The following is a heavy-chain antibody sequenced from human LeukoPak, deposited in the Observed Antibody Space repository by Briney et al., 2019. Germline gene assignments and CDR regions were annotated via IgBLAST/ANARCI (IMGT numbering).Heavy chain of an antibody. D-gene: IGHD3-16*01. J-gene: IGHJ6*02. Sequence: SETLSLTCTVSGGSISSYYWSWIRQPPGKGLEWIGYIYYSGSTNYNPSLKSRVTISVDTSKNQLSLKLSSVTAADTAVYYCAREPYIMGRYYYGMDVWGQGTTVTVSS. CDR2: IYYSGST. CDR1: GGSISSYY. CDR3: AREPYIMGRYYYGMDV. V-gene: IGHV4-59*01.